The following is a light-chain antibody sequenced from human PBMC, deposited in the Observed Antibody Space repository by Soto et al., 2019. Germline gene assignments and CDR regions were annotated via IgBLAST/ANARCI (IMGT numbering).Light chain of an antibody. CDR3: QQYNIRPF. J-gene: IGKJ5*01. CDR1: QSVSSN. CDR2: GAS. V-gene: IGKV3-15*01. Sequence: IVITQSPATLSVSPGERATLSCRASQSVSSNLAWYQQKPGQAPRLLIYGASTRATGIPGRSGGSWSRNVFILTISSLQSEYVAYYYCQQYNIRPFFGQGTRLEIK.